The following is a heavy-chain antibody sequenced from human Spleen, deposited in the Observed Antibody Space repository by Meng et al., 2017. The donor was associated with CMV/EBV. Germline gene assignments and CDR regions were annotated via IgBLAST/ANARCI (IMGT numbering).Heavy chain of an antibody. D-gene: IGHD1-26*01. CDR3: ARANKLYNYYGMDV. CDR2: INHSGST. Sequence: SETLSLTCAVYGGSFSGYYWSWIRQPPGKGLEWIGEINHSGSTNYNPSLKSRVTISVDTSKNQFSLKLSSVTAADTAVYYCARANKLYNYYGMDVWGQGTTVTVSS. V-gene: IGHV4-34*01. CDR1: GGSFSGYY. J-gene: IGHJ6*02.